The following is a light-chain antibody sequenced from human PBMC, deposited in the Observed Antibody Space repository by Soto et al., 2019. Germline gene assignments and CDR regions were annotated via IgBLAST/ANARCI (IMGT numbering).Light chain of an antibody. V-gene: IGKV3-15*01. CDR2: GAS. CDR3: QQYVKWPYWT. J-gene: IGKJ1*01. Sequence: EIVMTQSPATLSVSPGERATLSCRASQSVNTNLAWYQQKPGQAPRRLIYGASTRATGIPARFSGSGSGTEFTLTLSSLQSEDFAVYCCQQYVKWPYWTFGQGTKVEIK. CDR1: QSVNTN.